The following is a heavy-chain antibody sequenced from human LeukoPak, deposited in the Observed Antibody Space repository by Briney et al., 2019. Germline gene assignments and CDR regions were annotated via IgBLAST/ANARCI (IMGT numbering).Heavy chain of an antibody. Sequence: GGSLRLSCAATGFTFSTYAMSWVRQAPGRGLEWVSAISGTGGRTYYADSVKGRFTISSDTSKNTLFLQMNSLRVEDTAVYYCANEVDYQKLEHWGQGTLVTVSS. V-gene: IGHV3-23*01. CDR3: ANEVDYQKLEH. D-gene: IGHD3/OR15-3a*01. J-gene: IGHJ4*02. CDR2: ISGTGGRT. CDR1: GFTFSTYA.